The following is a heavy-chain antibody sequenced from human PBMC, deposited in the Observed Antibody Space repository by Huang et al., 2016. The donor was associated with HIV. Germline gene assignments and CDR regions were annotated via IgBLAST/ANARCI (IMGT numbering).Heavy chain of an antibody. CDR1: GDSINNNFYY. CDR3: ARRPRSFYYDARGEAFDY. D-gene: IGHD3-22*01. CDR2: VHHTGST. V-gene: IGHV4-39*02. Sequence: QLQLQESGPGLVKPSETLSLTCTVSGDSINNNFYYWGWVRQPPGKGLEWIGNVHHTGSTAYSPSRSSGVTMSVETSRNRFSLRLTYVTAADTAVYYCARRPRSFYYDARGEAFDYWGRGTLVAVSS. J-gene: IGHJ4*02.